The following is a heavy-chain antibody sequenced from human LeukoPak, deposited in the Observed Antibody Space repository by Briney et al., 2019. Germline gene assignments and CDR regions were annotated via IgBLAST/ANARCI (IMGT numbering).Heavy chain of an antibody. CDR1: GYTFTGYY. D-gene: IGHD6-13*01. Sequence: ASVKVSCKASGYTFTGYYMHWVRQAPGQGLEWMGWINPNSGGTNYAQKFQGRVTMTRDTSISTAYMELSRLRSDNTAVYYCAAMVWARGYSSSLGSVYWFDPWGQGTLVTVSS. CDR2: INPNSGGT. J-gene: IGHJ5*02. V-gene: IGHV1-2*02. CDR3: AAMVWARGYSSSLGSVYWFDP.